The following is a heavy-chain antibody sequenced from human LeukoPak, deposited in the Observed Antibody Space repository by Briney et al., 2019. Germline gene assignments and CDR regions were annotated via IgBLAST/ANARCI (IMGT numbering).Heavy chain of an antibody. CDR1: GGCFSGYY. CDR3: ATSSYNFLGAFDL. CDR2: INHSGST. Sequence: PSETLSLTCAVYGGCFSGYYWSWIRQPPGKGLEWIGEINHSGSTNYNPSLKSRVTISVDTSTNQFSLKLSSVTAADTAVYYCATSSYNFLGAFDLWGQGTMVTVSS. V-gene: IGHV4-34*01. J-gene: IGHJ3*01. D-gene: IGHD3-22*01.